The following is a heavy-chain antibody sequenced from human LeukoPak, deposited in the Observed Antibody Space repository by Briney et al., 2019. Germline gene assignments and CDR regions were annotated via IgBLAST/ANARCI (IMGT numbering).Heavy chain of an antibody. Sequence: ASVKVSCKASGGTFSSYAISWVRQAPGQGLEWMGWISAYNGNTNYAQKLQGRVTMTTDTSTSTAYMELRSLRSDDTAVYYCARHHPDSSGYYYSDYWGQGTLVTVSS. V-gene: IGHV1-18*01. CDR2: ISAYNGNT. D-gene: IGHD3-22*01. CDR3: ARHHPDSSGYYYSDY. J-gene: IGHJ4*02. CDR1: GGTFSSYA.